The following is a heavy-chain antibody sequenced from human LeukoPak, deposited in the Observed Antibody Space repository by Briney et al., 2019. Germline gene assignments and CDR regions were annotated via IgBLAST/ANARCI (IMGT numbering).Heavy chain of an antibody. CDR2: IANDGKDK. V-gene: IGHV3-30*18. CDR1: GFTFSRYG. D-gene: IGHD6-13*01. Sequence: GGSLRLSCAASGFTFSRYGLHWVRRAPGKGLEWVAVIANDGKDKKYADSVKGRFSISRDNSKSTLYLQMNSLRAEDTGVYYCTKDQQVGAAAYYFDSWGQGTLVTVPS. J-gene: IGHJ4*02. CDR3: TKDQQVGAAAYYFDS.